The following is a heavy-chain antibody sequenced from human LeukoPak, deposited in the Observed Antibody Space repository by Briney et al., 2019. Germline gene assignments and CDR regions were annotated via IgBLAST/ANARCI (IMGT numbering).Heavy chain of an antibody. J-gene: IGHJ6*02. V-gene: IGHV3-53*01. CDR1: GFTFSSCA. CDR2: IYSGGST. D-gene: IGHD5-12*01. CDR3: ARDGGYSGYDSYYYYYGMDV. Sequence: PGGSLRLSCAASGFTFSSCAMSWVRQAPGKGLEWVSVIYSGGSTYYADSVKGRFTISRDNSKNTLYLQMNSLRAEDTAVYYCARDGGYSGYDSYYYYYGMDVWGQGTTVTVSS.